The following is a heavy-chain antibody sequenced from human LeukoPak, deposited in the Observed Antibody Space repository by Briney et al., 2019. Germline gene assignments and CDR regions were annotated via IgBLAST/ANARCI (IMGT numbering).Heavy chain of an antibody. CDR2: ISYDGSNK. Sequence: PGGSLRLSCAASGFTFSNYGIHWVRQAPGKGLEWVAPISYDGSNKYYTDSVKGRFTISRDNSQNTLYLQVNSLRVEDTAVYYCARSDAVSPVDYWGQGTLVTVSS. D-gene: IGHD2-21*02. CDR3: ARSDAVSPVDY. CDR1: GFTFSNYG. V-gene: IGHV3-30*03. J-gene: IGHJ4*02.